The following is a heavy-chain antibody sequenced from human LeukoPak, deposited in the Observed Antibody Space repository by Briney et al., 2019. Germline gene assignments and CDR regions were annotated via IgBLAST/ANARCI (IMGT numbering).Heavy chain of an antibody. CDR1: GGSFSGYY. Sequence: KPSETLSLTCVLYGGSFSGYYWNWIRQPPGKGLEWIGEINHSGSTNYNLSLKSRVTISLDTSKNQFSLKLSSVTAADTSVYYCARQISSSRLFDYWGQGTLVTVSS. CDR3: ARQISSSRLFDY. CDR2: INHSGST. D-gene: IGHD2/OR15-2a*01. V-gene: IGHV4-34*01. J-gene: IGHJ4*02.